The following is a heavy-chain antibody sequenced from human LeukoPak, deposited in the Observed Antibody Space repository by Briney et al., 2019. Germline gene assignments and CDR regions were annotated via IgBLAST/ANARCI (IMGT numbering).Heavy chain of an antibody. D-gene: IGHD1-26*01. CDR1: GGSISSCH. CDR3: ARGVWEPYY. J-gene: IGHJ4*02. Sequence: SETLSLTCTVSGGSISSCHWSWVRQPPGKGLEWIGYIYYSGSTNYNPSLKSRVTISVDMSKNQFSLKLSSVTAADTAVYFCARGVWEPYYWGQGTLVTVSS. V-gene: IGHV4-59*08. CDR2: IYYSGST.